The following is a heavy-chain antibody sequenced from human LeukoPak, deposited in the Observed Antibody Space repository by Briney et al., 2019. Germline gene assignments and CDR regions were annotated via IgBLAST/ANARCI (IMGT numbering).Heavy chain of an antibody. Sequence: PGGSLRFSCSASGFTFSSYAMHWVRQAPGKGLEYVSAISSNGGSTYYADSVKGRFTISRDNSKNTLYLQMSSLRAEDTAVYYCVKVGARYSSSWDYWGQGTLVTVSS. J-gene: IGHJ4*02. D-gene: IGHD6-6*01. CDR3: VKVGARYSSSWDY. CDR1: GFTFSSYA. CDR2: ISSNGGST. V-gene: IGHV3-64D*06.